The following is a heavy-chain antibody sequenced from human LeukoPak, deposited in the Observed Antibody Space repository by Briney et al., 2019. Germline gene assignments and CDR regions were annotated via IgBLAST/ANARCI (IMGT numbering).Heavy chain of an antibody. V-gene: IGHV1-69*05. CDR3: ARSDAGNSEGGIDY. CDR1: GGSFSSYD. CDR2: IIPVFGMP. J-gene: IGHJ4*02. D-gene: IGHD4-23*01. Sequence: SVTVSCKPSGGSFSSYDISWVRQAPEQGLEWMGGIIPVFGMPNYAQKFQGRLTLTTDESTGTAYMELGGLTSDDTAVYYCARSDAGNSEGGIDYWGQGTLVIVSS.